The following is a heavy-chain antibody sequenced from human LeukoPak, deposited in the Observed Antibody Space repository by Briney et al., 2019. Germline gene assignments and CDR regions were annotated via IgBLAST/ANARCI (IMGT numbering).Heavy chain of an antibody. J-gene: IGHJ6*02. CDR2: IGAAGDT. CDR3: TRDRHGMAV. V-gene: IGHV3-13*01. CDR1: GLTLSDYD. Sequence: GGSLRLSCAASGLTLSDYDMHWVRRGTGKGLEWVSAIGAAGDTYYQGSVKGRFTISRDEAKNFLYLQMYSLRVEDTAVYYCTRDRHGMAVWGQGTTVTVSS.